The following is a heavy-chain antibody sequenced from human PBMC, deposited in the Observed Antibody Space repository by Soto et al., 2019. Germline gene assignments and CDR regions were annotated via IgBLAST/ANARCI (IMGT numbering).Heavy chain of an antibody. CDR2: IWYDGSNK. Sequence: PGGSLRLSCAASGFTFSSYGMHWVRQAPGKGLEWVALIWYDGSNKYYVDSVKGRFTISRDNSKNTLHLQMNSLRAEDTAIYYCAREAVSGTVWFDPWGQGISVTVSS. CDR1: GFTFSSYG. CDR3: AREAVSGTVWFDP. J-gene: IGHJ5*02. V-gene: IGHV3-33*01. D-gene: IGHD6-19*01.